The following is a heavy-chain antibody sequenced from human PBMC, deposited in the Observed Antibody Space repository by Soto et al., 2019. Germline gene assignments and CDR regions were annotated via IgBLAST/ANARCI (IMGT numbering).Heavy chain of an antibody. D-gene: IGHD2-15*01. CDR2: ISGSGGST. J-gene: IGHJ3*02. CDR3: AKALVVVVGATEDAFDI. Sequence: EVQLLESGGGLVQPGGSLRLSCAASGFTFSSYAMSWVRQAPGKGLEWVSAISGSGGSTYYADSVKGRFTITRYNSKNTLYLQMNSLRAEDTAVYYCAKALVVVVGATEDAFDIWGQGTMVTVSS. V-gene: IGHV3-23*01. CDR1: GFTFSSYA.